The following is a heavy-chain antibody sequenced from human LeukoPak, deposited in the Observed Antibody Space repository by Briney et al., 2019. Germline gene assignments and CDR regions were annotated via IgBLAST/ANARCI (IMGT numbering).Heavy chain of an antibody. CDR3: ARDYDILTGYDAFDI. J-gene: IGHJ3*02. V-gene: IGHV3-7*01. D-gene: IGHD3-9*01. CDR2: IKQDGSEK. Sequence: GGSLRLSCAASGFTFSSYWMSWVRQAPGKGLEWVAYIKQDGSEKYYVDSVKGRFTISRDNAKNSLCLQMNSLRAEDTAVYYCARDYDILTGYDAFDIWGQGTMVTVSS. CDR1: GFTFSSYW.